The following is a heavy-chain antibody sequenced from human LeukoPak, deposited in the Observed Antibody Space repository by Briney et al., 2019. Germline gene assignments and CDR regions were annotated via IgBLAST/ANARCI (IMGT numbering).Heavy chain of an antibody. CDR2: ITSSSSNK. Sequence: GGSLRLSCRASGFSFRTSSISWVRQAPGEGPEWVSSITSSSSNKDYVDSVKGRFTVSRDNAKNSLYLQMDSLRVEDTAVYYCARDPPSRGTRYFDYWGQGILVTVSS. CDR1: GFSFRTSS. D-gene: IGHD3-16*01. CDR3: ARDPPSRGTRYFDY. V-gene: IGHV3-21*01. J-gene: IGHJ4*02.